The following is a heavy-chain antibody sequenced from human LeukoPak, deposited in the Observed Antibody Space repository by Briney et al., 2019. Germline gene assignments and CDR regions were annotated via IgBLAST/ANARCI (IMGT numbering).Heavy chain of an antibody. CDR2: IYYTGNA. D-gene: IGHD1-1*01. V-gene: IGHV4-39*01. CDR1: GVSITSATHY. Sequence: ASETLSLTCTVSGVSITSATHYWGWIRQPPGKGLECIGNIYYTGNAFHNPSLRSRVTISVDTSKNQFSLKLSSVTAADTAVYYCARLAGTYLTYWFFDLWGRGTLVTVPS. J-gene: IGHJ2*01. CDR3: ARLAGTYLTYWFFDL.